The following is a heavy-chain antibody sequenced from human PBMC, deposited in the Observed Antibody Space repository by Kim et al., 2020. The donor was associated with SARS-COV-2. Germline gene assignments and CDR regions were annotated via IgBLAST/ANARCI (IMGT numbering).Heavy chain of an antibody. CDR2: IRNKANNYAT. CDR1: GFTFSGSA. V-gene: IGHV3-73*01. Sequence: GGSLRLSCAASGFTFSGSAFHWVRQASGKGLEWVGRIRNKANNYATAYAASVKGRFTISRDDANNTAYLQMNSLKAEDTAVYYCTRLDDIVGRPVGPWGRPTLLTIS. D-gene: IGHD2-15*01. CDR3: TRLDDIVGRPVGP. J-gene: IGHJ5*01.